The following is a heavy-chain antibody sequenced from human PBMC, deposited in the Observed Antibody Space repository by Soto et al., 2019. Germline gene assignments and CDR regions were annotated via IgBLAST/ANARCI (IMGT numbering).Heavy chain of an antibody. CDR1: GGSISSGGYS. Sequence: LQLQESGSGLVKPSQTLSLTCAVSGGSISSGGYSWSWIRQPPGKGLEWIGYIYHSGSTYYNPSLKSRVTISVDRSKNQFSLKLSSVTAADTAVYYCARDQGYNWFDPWGQGTLVTVSS. J-gene: IGHJ5*02. V-gene: IGHV4-30-2*01. CDR2: IYHSGST. CDR3: ARDQGYNWFDP.